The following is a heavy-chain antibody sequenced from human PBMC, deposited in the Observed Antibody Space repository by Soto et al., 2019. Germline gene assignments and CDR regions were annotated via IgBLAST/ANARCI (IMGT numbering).Heavy chain of an antibody. CDR3: ARGKEWEQPSNHYYLDY. CDR1: GRTFLISA. CDR2: IIPILGTI. J-gene: IGHJ4*02. V-gene: IGHV1-69*06. D-gene: IGHD1-26*01. Sequence: QVQLVQSGAEVKTPGSSVRVSCKAAGRTFLISAIAWVRQAPGQGLEWMGGIIPILGTIHIAQNFQGRVNFTADSSTSSASTDLSSLRSEDTATYFCARGKEWEQPSNHYYLDYWGQGSQVIVSS.